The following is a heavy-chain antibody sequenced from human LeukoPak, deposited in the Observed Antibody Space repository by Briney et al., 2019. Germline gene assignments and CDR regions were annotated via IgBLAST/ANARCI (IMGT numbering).Heavy chain of an antibody. J-gene: IGHJ4*02. CDR1: GGSFSGYY. Sequence: SETLSLTCDVYGGSFSGYYWSWIRQPPEKGLEWIGEINHSGSTNYNPSLKSRVTISVDTSKNQFSLKLSSVTAADTAVYYCARARYQLLPFDYWGQGTLVTVSS. D-gene: IGHD2-2*01. V-gene: IGHV4-34*01. CDR2: INHSGST. CDR3: ARARYQLLPFDY.